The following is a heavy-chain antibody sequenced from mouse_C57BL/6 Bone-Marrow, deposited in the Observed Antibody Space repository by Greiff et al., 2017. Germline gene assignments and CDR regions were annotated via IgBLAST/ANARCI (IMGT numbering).Heavy chain of an antibody. CDR2: IDPANGNT. CDR3: ARITTVVATCDWYFDV. V-gene: IGHV14-3*01. D-gene: IGHD1-1*01. Sequence: EVQLQQSVAELVRPGASVKLSCTASGFNIKNTYMHWVKQRPEQGLEWIGRIDPANGNTKYAPKFQGKATITADTSSNTAYLQLSSLTSEDTAIYYCARITTVVATCDWYFDVWGTGTTVTVSS. J-gene: IGHJ1*03. CDR1: GFNIKNTY.